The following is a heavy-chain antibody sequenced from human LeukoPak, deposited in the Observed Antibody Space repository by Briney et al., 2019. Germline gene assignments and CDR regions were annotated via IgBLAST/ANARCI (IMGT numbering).Heavy chain of an antibody. D-gene: IGHD2-2*01. V-gene: IGHV5-51*01. Sequence: GESLKISCKGSGYSFTSYWIGWVRRMPGKGLEWMGIIYPGDSDTRYSPSFQGQVTISADKSISTAYLQWSSLKASDTAMYYCARRPGYCSSTSCYHFDYWGQGTLVTVSS. CDR3: ARRPGYCSSTSCYHFDY. CDR1: GYSFTSYW. J-gene: IGHJ4*02. CDR2: IYPGDSDT.